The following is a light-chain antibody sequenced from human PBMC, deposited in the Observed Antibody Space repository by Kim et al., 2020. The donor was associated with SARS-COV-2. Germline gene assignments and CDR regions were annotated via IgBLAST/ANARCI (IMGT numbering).Light chain of an antibody. CDR1: QGIGNY. Sequence: SASVGDRVTITCRASQGIGNYVAWYQQKPGKVPQLLIYGASTLQSAVPSRFSGSGSGTDFTLTITSLQPEDAATYFCQKYNSAPETFGQGTKLEI. CDR3: QKYNSAPET. J-gene: IGKJ2*01. V-gene: IGKV1-27*01. CDR2: GAS.